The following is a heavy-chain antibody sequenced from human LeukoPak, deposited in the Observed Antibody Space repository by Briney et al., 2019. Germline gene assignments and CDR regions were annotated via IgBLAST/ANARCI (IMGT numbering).Heavy chain of an antibody. CDR3: ARDGTYYYDSSGYPLDY. J-gene: IGHJ4*02. CDR2: IWYDGSNK. Sequence: GGSLRLSCAASGFTFSSYGMHWVRQAPGKGLEWVAVIWYDGSNKYYADSVKGRFTISRDNSKNTLYLQMNSLRAEDTAVYYCARDGTYYYDSSGYPLDYWGQGTLVTVSS. D-gene: IGHD3-22*01. V-gene: IGHV3-33*01. CDR1: GFTFSSYG.